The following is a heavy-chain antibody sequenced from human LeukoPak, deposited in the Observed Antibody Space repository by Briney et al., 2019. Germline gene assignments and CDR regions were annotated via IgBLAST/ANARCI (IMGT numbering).Heavy chain of an antibody. D-gene: IGHD3-10*01. CDR2: IYSGGST. CDR1: GFTFSSYA. CDR3: ARTHYGSGSDAFDI. V-gene: IGHV3-66*01. J-gene: IGHJ3*02. Sequence: GGSLRLSCAASGFTFSSYAMSWVRQAPGKGLEWVSVIYSGGSTYYADSVKGRFTISRDNSKNTLYLQMNSLRAEDTAVYYCARTHYGSGSDAFDIWGQGTMVTVSS.